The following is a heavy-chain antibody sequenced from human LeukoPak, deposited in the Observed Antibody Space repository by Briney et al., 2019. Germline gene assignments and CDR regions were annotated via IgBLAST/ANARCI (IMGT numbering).Heavy chain of an antibody. Sequence: SETLSLTCTVSGGSISSYYWSWIRQPAGKGLEWIGRIYTSGSTNYNPSLKSRVTMSVDTSKNQFSLKLSSVTAADTAVYYCAGDHQYYDFWSGQDAFDIWGQGAMVTVSS. D-gene: IGHD3-3*01. CDR3: AGDHQYYDFWSGQDAFDI. CDR1: GGSISSYY. V-gene: IGHV4-4*07. CDR2: IYTSGST. J-gene: IGHJ3*02.